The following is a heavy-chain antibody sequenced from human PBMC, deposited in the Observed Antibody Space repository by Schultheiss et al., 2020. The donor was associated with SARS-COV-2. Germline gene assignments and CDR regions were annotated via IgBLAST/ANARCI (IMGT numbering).Heavy chain of an antibody. D-gene: IGHD3-10*01. V-gene: IGHV1-58*01. J-gene: IGHJ6*02. Sequence: SVKVSCKASGFTFTSSAVQWVRQARGQRLEWIGWIVVGSGNTNYAQKFQGRVTITADESTSTAYMELSSLRSEDMVVYSCASPSGSDYYYYGMDVWGQGTTVTVSS. CDR2: IVVGSGNT. CDR1: GFTFTSSA. CDR3: ASPSGSDYYYYGMDV.